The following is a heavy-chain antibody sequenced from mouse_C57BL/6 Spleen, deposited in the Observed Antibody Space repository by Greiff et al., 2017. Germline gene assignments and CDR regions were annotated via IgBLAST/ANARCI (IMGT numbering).Heavy chain of an antibody. CDR1: GFTFSDYG. V-gene: IGHV5-17*01. D-gene: IGHD1-1*01. CDR2: ISSGSSTS. J-gene: IGHJ2*01. Sequence: VQGVASGGGLVKPGGSLQLSCAASGFTFSDYGMHWVRQAPEKGLEWVAYISSGSSTSYYADTVTGRFTISRDNAKNTLFLQMTSLRSEDTAMYDCSRPDYGSIYVDYWGQGTTLTFAS. CDR3: SRPDYGSIYVDY.